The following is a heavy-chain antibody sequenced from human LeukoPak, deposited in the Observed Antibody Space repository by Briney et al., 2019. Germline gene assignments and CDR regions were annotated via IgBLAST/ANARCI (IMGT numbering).Heavy chain of an antibody. CDR1: GGSISSGGYS. Sequence: SETQSLTCAVSGGSISSGGYSWSWIRQPPGKGLEWIGYIYHSGSTYYNPSLKSRVTISVDRSKNQFSLKLSSVTAADTAVYYCARARITMVRGVMVDYWGQGTLVTVSS. J-gene: IGHJ4*02. CDR2: IYHSGST. D-gene: IGHD3-10*01. V-gene: IGHV4-30-2*01. CDR3: ARARITMVRGVMVDY.